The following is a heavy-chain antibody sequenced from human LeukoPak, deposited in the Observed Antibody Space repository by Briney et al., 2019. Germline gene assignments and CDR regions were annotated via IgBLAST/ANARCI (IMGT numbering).Heavy chain of an antibody. CDR3: ARVLGGSGSYSYFDY. CDR2: ISSTSRYI. CDR1: GFIFSTYT. D-gene: IGHD3-10*01. Sequence: GGSLRLSCAASGFIFSTYTMNWVRQAPGKGLEWISSISSTSRYIYYADAVKGRFTISRDNAKNSLFLQMNSLRAEDTAVYYCARVLGGSGSYSYFDYWGQGTLVTVSS. V-gene: IGHV3-21*01. J-gene: IGHJ4*02.